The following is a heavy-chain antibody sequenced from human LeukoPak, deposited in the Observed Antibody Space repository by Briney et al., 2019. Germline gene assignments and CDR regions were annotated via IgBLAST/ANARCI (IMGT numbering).Heavy chain of an antibody. CDR2: ISGSGGSA. CDR3: AKFGYSGNRYSFDI. D-gene: IGHD5-12*01. J-gene: IGHJ3*02. V-gene: IGHV3-23*01. CDR1: GFTFSSYA. Sequence: PGGSLRLSCAASGFTFSSYAMSWVRQAPGKGLEWVSGISGSGGSAFYPDSVKGRFTISRDNSEKTLYLQMISLRAEDTAVYYCAKFGYSGNRYSFDIWGQGTMVTVSS.